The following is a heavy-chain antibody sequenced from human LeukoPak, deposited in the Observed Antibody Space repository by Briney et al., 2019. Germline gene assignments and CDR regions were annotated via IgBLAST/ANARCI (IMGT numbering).Heavy chain of an antibody. J-gene: IGHJ4*02. V-gene: IGHV3-64D*06. CDR2: IGGDGFSA. CDR1: GXSFTGHA. D-gene: IGHD3-10*01. Sequence: GGSLGLSCLAPGXSFTGHAVHWVRQAPGEGQEYVGGIGGDGFSAFYADSMSDRDTISRDNSKSTVHLQMTSLRGEDTAVYYCVRDVDYYASGSYLGYFDYWGQGTLVSVSS. CDR3: VRDVDYYASGSYLGYFDY.